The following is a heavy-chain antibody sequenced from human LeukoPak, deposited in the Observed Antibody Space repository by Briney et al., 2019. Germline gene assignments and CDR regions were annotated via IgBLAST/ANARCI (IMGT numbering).Heavy chain of an antibody. CDR3: VKERSGGFFDY. J-gene: IGHJ4*02. V-gene: IGHV3-64D*09. Sequence: PGGSLRLSCSASGFTFNSYAMHWVRQAPGKGLEYVSAISSSGGSTYYADLVKGRFTISRDNSKNTLYLQMSSLRPEDTAVYFCVKERSGGFFDYWGQGTLVPVSS. CDR1: GFTFNSYA. CDR2: ISSSGGST. D-gene: IGHD1-26*01.